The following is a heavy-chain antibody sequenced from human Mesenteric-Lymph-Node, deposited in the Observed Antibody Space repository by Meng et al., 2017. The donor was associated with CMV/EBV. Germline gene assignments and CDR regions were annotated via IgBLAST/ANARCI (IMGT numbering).Heavy chain of an antibody. J-gene: IGHJ6*02. Sequence: ASVKVSCKASGYTFTGYYMHWVRQAPGQGLEWMGWINPNSGGTNYAQKFQGRVTTTRDTSISTAYMELSRLRSDDTAVYYCARNIPAPSTLYYYYGLDVWGQGTTVTVSS. CDR2: INPNSGGT. D-gene: IGHD2-2*01. CDR1: GYTFTGYY. CDR3: ARNIPAPSTLYYYYGLDV. V-gene: IGHV1-2*02.